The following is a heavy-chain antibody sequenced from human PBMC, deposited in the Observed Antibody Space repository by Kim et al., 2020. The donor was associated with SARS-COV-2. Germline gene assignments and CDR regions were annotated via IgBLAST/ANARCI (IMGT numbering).Heavy chain of an antibody. Sequence: NYAQKLQGRVTMTTDTSTSTAYMELRSLRSDDTAVYYCARDAGTPWYFDYWGQGTLVTVSS. CDR3: ARDAGTPWYFDY. J-gene: IGHJ4*02. V-gene: IGHV1-18*01. D-gene: IGHD1-1*01.